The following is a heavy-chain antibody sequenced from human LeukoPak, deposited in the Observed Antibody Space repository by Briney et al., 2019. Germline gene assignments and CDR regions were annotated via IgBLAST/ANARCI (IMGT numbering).Heavy chain of an antibody. D-gene: IGHD2-15*01. Sequence: PSETLSLTCTVSGGSVSSSNDYWGWIRQPPGKGLEWIGSIYYSGSTYYNPSLKSRVTISVDTSKNQFSLKLSSVTAADTAVYYCARSTYCSGGSCSHNWFDPWGQGTLVTVSS. J-gene: IGHJ5*02. CDR2: IYYSGST. CDR1: GGSVSSSNDY. CDR3: ARSTYCSGGSCSHNWFDP. V-gene: IGHV4-39*07.